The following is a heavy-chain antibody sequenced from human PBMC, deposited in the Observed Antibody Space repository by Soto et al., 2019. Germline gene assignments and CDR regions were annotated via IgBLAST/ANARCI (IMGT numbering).Heavy chain of an antibody. CDR1: GYTFTSYG. J-gene: IGHJ4*02. V-gene: IGHV1-18*01. CDR2: ISAYNGNT. CDR3: ARVERVLMVYASFDY. D-gene: IGHD2-8*01. Sequence: ASVKVSCKASGYTFTSYGISWVRQAPGQGLEWMGWISAYNGNTNYAQKLQGRVTMTTDTSTSTAYMELRSLRSDDTAVYYCARVERVLMVYASFDYWGQGTLVTVSS.